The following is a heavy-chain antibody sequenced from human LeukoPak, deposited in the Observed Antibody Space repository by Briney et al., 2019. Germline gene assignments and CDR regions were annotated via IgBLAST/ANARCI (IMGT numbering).Heavy chain of an antibody. J-gene: IGHJ4*02. CDR2: IYYSGST. CDR1: GGSISSSSYY. V-gene: IGHV4-39*01. Sequence: SETLSLTCTVSGGSISSSSYYWGWIRQPPGKGLEWIGSIYYSGSTYYNPSLKSRVTISVDTSKNQFSLKLSSVTAADTAVYYCARRLRTYYDFWSGYAQIDYWGQGTLVTVSS. CDR3: ARRLRTYYDFWSGYAQIDY. D-gene: IGHD3-3*01.